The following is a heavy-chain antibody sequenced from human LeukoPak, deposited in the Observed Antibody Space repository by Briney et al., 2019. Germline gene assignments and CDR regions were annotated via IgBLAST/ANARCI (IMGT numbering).Heavy chain of an antibody. V-gene: IGHV3-74*01. D-gene: IGHD5-24*01. J-gene: IGHJ4*02. CDR3: ARVHGDGYNSRYFDY. CDR2: INSDGSRI. CDR1: GSTFSSYW. Sequence: PGGSLRLSCVASGSTFSSYWMHWVRQAPGKGLVWVSRINSDGSRINYADSVKGRFTISRDNAKNTLYLQMNSLRAEDTAVYYCARVHGDGYNSRYFDYWGQGTLVTVSS.